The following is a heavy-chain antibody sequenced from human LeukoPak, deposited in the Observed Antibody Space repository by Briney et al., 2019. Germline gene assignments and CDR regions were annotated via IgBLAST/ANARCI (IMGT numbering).Heavy chain of an antibody. V-gene: IGHV1-69*13. CDR1: GGTFSSYA. Sequence: ASVKVSCKASGGTFSSYAISWVRQAPGQGLGWMGGIIPIFGTANYAQKFQGRVTITADESTSTAYMELSSLRSEDTAVYYCARALYPARVAAGTEFDPWGQGTLVTVSS. D-gene: IGHD6-13*01. J-gene: IGHJ5*02. CDR2: IIPIFGTA. CDR3: ARALYPARVAAGTEFDP.